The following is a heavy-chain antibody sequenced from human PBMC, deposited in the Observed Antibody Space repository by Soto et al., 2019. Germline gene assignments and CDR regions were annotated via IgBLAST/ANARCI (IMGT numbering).Heavy chain of an antibody. J-gene: IGHJ4*02. CDR2: ISYDGSNK. CDR3: AKDWYYYGSGYFDY. CDR1: GFTFSSYG. V-gene: IGHV3-30*18. D-gene: IGHD3-10*01. Sequence: GGSLRLSCATSGFTFSSYGMHWVRQAPGKGLEWVAVISYDGSNKYYADSVKGRFTISRDNSKNTLYLQMNSLRAEDTAVYYCAKDWYYYGSGYFDYWGQGTLVTVSS.